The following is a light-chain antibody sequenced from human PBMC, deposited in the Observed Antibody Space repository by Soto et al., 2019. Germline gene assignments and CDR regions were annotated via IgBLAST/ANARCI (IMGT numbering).Light chain of an antibody. CDR1: NNDVGAYNY. Sequence: QSALTQPASVSGSPGQSITISCTGSNNDVGAYNYVSWYQQHPGKAPKLIIYEVNNQPSGVSHRFSGSKSGNTASLTISWLQADDEADYYCASYTISSTRVFGGGTKVTVL. CDR2: EVN. V-gene: IGLV2-14*01. J-gene: IGLJ3*02. CDR3: ASYTISSTRV.